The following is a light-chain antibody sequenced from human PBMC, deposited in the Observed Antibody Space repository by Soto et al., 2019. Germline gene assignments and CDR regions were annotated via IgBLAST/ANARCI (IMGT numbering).Light chain of an antibody. CDR2: LEGSGSY. J-gene: IGLJ3*02. V-gene: IGLV4-60*02. Sequence: QSVLTQSSSASASLGSSVKLTCTLSSGHSSYIIAWHQQQPGKAPRYLMKLEGSGSYNKGSGVPDRFSGSSSGADRYLTIANHQFEDEADYYCETWDGNTRVFGGGTQVTVL. CDR3: ETWDGNTRV. CDR1: SGHSSYI.